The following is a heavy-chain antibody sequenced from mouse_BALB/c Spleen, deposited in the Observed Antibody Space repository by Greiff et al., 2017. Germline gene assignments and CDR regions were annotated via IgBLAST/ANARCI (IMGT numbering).Heavy chain of an antibody. CDR3: ARWLLAMDY. CDR2: ISSGSSTI. V-gene: IGHV5-17*02. Sequence: EVQLQESGGGLVQPGGSRKLSCAASGFTFSSFGMHWVRQAPEKGLEWVAYISSGSSTIYYADTVKGRFTISRDNPKNTLFLQMTSLRSEDTAMYYCARWLLAMDYWGQGTSGTVSS. D-gene: IGHD1-2*01. CDR1: GFTFSSFG. J-gene: IGHJ4*01.